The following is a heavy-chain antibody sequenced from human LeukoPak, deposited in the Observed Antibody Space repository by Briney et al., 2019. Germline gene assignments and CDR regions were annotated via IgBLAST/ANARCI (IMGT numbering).Heavy chain of an antibody. Sequence: HPGGSLRLSCAASGFTFSSYGMHWVRQAPGKGLEWVAFIRYDGSNKYYVDSVKGRFTISRDNSKNTLYLQMNSLRAEDTAVYYCAKVRHTSSWASSDPWGQGILVTVSS. J-gene: IGHJ5*02. CDR3: AKVRHTSSWASSDP. CDR2: IRYDGSNK. V-gene: IGHV3-30*02. D-gene: IGHD6-13*01. CDR1: GFTFSSYG.